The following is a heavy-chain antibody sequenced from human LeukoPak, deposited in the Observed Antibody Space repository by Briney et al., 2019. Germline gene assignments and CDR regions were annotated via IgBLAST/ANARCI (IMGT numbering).Heavy chain of an antibody. V-gene: IGHV4-4*02. CDR1: GGSISSSNW. CDR3: ARGYYDILTGYYTPVGFDY. D-gene: IGHD3-9*01. J-gene: IGHJ4*02. CDR2: IYHSGST. Sequence: ESSQTLSLTCAVSGGSISSSNWWSWVRQPPGKGLEWIGEIYHSGSTNYNPSLKSRVTISVDKSKNQFSLKLSSVTAADTAVYYCARGYYDILTGYYTPVGFDYWGQGTLVTVSS.